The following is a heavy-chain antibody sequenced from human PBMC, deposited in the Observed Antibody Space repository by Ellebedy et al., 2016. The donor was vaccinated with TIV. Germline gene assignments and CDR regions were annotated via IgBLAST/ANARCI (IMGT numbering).Heavy chain of an antibody. D-gene: IGHD6-13*01. J-gene: IGHJ3*02. V-gene: IGHV3-48*01. CDR1: GFSFSNYN. CDR2: ISSGSSTI. CDR3: AKRSAAGREAGAFDI. Sequence: GESLKISCAASGFSFSNYNMNWVRQAPGKGLEWVSCISSGSSTIYYADSVKGRFTISRDNSKNTLFLQMNSLRAEDTAVYYCAKRSAAGREAGAFDIWGQGTMVTVSS.